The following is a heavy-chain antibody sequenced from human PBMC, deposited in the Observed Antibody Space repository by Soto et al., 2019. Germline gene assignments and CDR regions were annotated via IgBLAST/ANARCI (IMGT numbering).Heavy chain of an antibody. CDR2: ISASGGTT. Sequence: GGSLRLSCAASGFTFSSYAMSWVRQAPGKGLEWVSFISASGGTTRYADSVKGRFTISRDNSKNTLLLQMNSLRAEDTALYYCAKAACTSSTCYSPDRWGQGTQVTVSS. D-gene: IGHD2-15*01. CDR3: AKAACTSSTCYSPDR. CDR1: GFTFSSYA. J-gene: IGHJ4*02. V-gene: IGHV3-23*01.